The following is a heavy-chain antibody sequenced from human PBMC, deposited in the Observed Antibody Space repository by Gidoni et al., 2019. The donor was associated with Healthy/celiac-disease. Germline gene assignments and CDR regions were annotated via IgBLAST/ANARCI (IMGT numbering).Heavy chain of an antibody. CDR3: ARDSQNYDFWSGYYTTGGYYGMDV. Sequence: EVQLVESGGGLVKPGGSLRLSCAASGFTFSSYSMNWVRQAPGKGLEWVSSISSSSSYIYYADSVKGRFTISRDNAKNSLYLQMNSLRAEDTAVYYCARDSQNYDFWSGYYTTGGYYGMDVWGQGTTVTVSS. J-gene: IGHJ6*02. CDR2: ISSSSSYI. V-gene: IGHV3-21*01. CDR1: GFTFSSYS. D-gene: IGHD3-3*01.